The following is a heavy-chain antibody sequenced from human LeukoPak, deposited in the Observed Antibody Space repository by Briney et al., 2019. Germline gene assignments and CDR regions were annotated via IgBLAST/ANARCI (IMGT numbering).Heavy chain of an antibody. D-gene: IGHD2-2*02. CDR2: IYHSGST. Sequence: PSETLSLTCTVSGGSISSGGYYWSWIRQPPGKGLEWIGYIYHSGSTYYNPSLKSRVTISVDRSKNQFSLKLSSVTAADTAVYYCARDRDIGVPAAIASHWGQGTLVTVSS. CDR1: GGSISSGGYY. J-gene: IGHJ1*01. CDR3: ARDRDIGVPAAIASH. V-gene: IGHV4-30-2*01.